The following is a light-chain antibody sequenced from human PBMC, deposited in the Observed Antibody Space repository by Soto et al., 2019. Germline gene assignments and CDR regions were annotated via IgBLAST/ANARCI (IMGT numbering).Light chain of an antibody. J-gene: IGKJ1*01. Sequence: EFVVTQSPGTLSLSPGESASLSCRASQSVSGYLAWYQQKPGQAPRLFIYDVSKRATGIPARFSGSGSGTDFTLTISSLEPEDFAVYFCQQRYDWPWTFGLGTKVDIK. CDR3: QQRYDWPWT. CDR1: QSVSGY. V-gene: IGKV3-11*01. CDR2: DVS.